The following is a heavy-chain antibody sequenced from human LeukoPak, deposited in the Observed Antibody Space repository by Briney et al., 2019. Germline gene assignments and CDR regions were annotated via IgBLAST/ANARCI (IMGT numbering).Heavy chain of an antibody. CDR1: GYTFTSYA. D-gene: IGHD4-11*01. V-gene: IGHV1-3*01. Sequence: ASVYVSCKASGYTFTSYAMHWVRQAPGQRLEWMGWINAGNGNTKYSQKFQGRVTITRDTSASTAYMELSSLRSEDTAVYYCARSLTTAPLNWFDPWGQGTLVTVSS. CDR2: INAGNGNT. CDR3: ARSLTTAPLNWFDP. J-gene: IGHJ5*02.